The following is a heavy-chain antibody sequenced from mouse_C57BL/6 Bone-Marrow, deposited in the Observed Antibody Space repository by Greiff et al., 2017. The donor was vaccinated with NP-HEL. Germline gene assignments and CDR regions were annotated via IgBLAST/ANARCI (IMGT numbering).Heavy chain of an antibody. D-gene: IGHD1-1*01. CDR2: ISYDGSN. V-gene: IGHV3-6*01. CDR3: ARVYGP. J-gene: IGHJ2*01. Sequence: DVQLQESGPGLVKPSQSLSLTCSVTGYSITSGYYWNWIRQFPGNKLEWMGYISYDGSNNYNPSLKNRISITRDTSKNQFFLKLNSVTTEDTATYYCARVYGPWGQGTTLTVSS. CDR1: GYSITSGYY.